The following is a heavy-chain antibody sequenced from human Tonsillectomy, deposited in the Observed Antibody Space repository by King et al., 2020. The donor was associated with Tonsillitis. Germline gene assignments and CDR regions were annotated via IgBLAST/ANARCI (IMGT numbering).Heavy chain of an antibody. V-gene: IGHV1-2*02. J-gene: IGHJ4*02. CDR2: INPNSGGT. CDR1: GYTFTGYC. CDR3: ARDLGCSGGSCYSEDFDY. Sequence: VQLVESGAEVKKPGASVKVSCKASGYTFTGYCMHWVRQAPGQGLEWMGWINPNSGGTNYAQKFQGRVTMTSDTSISTAYMELNRLRSDDTALYYCARDLGCSGGSCYSEDFDYWGQGTLVTVSS. D-gene: IGHD2-15*01.